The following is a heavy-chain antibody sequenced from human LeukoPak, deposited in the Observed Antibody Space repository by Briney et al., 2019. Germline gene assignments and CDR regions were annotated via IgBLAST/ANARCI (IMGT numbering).Heavy chain of an antibody. Sequence: AGGSLRLSCAASGFTFTTYWMSWVRQAPGKGLEWVANIKQDGTERYYVDSVKGRFTISRDSAKNSLYLQMNSLRAEDMALYYCAKENAYYYYMDVWGKGTTVTVSS. V-gene: IGHV3-7*03. J-gene: IGHJ6*03. CDR1: GFTFTTYW. CDR2: IKQDGTER. CDR3: AKENAYYYYMDV.